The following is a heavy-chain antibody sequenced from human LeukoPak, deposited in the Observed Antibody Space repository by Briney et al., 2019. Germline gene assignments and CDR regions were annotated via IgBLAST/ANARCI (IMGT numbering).Heavy chain of an antibody. CDR2: IWHDGSND. J-gene: IGHJ4*02. Sequence: GGSLRLSCAASGFIFSSYGMHWVRQAPGKGLEWVARIWHDGSNDDYADSVKGRFTISRDNSKNTLYLQMNSLRAEDTAIYYCARVTGDYYDTSGAFDYWGQGTLVTVSS. CDR1: GFIFSSYG. CDR3: ARVTGDYYDTSGAFDY. D-gene: IGHD3-22*01. V-gene: IGHV3-33*01.